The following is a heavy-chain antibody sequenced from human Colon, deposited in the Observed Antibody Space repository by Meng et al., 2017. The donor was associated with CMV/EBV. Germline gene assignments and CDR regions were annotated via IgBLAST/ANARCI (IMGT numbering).Heavy chain of an antibody. J-gene: IGHJ4*02. CDR3: GTFGGDFDY. CDR2: INPYSGDT. CDR1: GYTFTGYL. D-gene: IGHD3-3*01. Sequence: QVTLMQSGAEMREPGASVKVSCKASGYTFTGYLIHWVRQAPGQGLEWMGWINPYSGDTIYAQKFEVGVTMTRDASITTAYLELSSLKSDDTAVYYCGTFGGDFDYWGQGTLVTVSS. V-gene: IGHV1-2*02.